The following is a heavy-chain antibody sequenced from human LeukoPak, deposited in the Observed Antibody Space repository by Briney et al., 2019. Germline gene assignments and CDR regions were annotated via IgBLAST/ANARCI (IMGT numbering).Heavy chain of an antibody. CDR3: ARGDRFASTNGVWTDYYYMDV. Sequence: GASVKVSCKASGGTFSSYAISWVRQAPGQGLEWMGRIIPIFGTANYAQKFQGRVTITTDESTSTAYMELSSLRSEDTAVYYCARGDRFASTNGVWTDYYYMDVWGKGTTVTVSS. J-gene: IGHJ6*03. D-gene: IGHD2-8*01. V-gene: IGHV1-69*05. CDR2: IIPIFGTA. CDR1: GGTFSSYA.